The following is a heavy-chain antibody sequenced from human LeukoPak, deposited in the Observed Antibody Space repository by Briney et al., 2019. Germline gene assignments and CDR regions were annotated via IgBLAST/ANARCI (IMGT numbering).Heavy chain of an antibody. V-gene: IGHV1-69*13. CDR2: IIPIFGTA. CDR3: ARGDTMMDGIFY. D-gene: IGHD3-22*01. Sequence: ASVKVSCKASGGTFSSYAISWVRQAPGQGLEWMGGIIPIFGTANYAQKFQGRVTITADESTSTAYMELSSLRSEDTAVYYCARGDTMMDGIFYWGQGTLVTVS. CDR1: GGTFSSYA. J-gene: IGHJ4*02.